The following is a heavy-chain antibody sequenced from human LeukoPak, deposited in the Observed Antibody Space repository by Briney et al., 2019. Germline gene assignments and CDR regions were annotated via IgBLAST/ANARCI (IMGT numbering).Heavy chain of an antibody. V-gene: IGHV3-23*01. CDR2: ISGSGGST. Sequence: GGTLRLSCAASGFTFSSYGMSWVRQAPGKGLEWVSAISGSGGSTYYADSVKGRFTISRDNSKNTLYLQMNSLRAEDTAVYYCASIYSDYAFDIWGQGTMVTVSS. CDR1: GFTFSSYG. D-gene: IGHD5-12*01. J-gene: IGHJ3*02. CDR3: ASIYSDYAFDI.